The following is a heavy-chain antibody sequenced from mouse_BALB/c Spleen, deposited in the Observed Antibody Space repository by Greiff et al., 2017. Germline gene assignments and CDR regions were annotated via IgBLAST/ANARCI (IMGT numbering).Heavy chain of an antibody. D-gene: IGHD3-3*01. V-gene: IGHV1-7*01. CDR3: ARGPYYYAMDY. CDR1: GYTFTSYW. Sequence: QVQLQQSGAELAKPGASVKMSCKASGYTFTSYWMHWVKQRPGQGLEWIGYINPSTGYTEYNQKFKDKATLTAGKSSSTAYMQLSSLTSEDSAVYYCARGPYYYAMDYWGQGTSVTVSS. J-gene: IGHJ4*01. CDR2: INPSTGYT.